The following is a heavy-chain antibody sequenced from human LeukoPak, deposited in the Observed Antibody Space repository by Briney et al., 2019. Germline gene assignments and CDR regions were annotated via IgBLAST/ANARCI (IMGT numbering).Heavy chain of an antibody. J-gene: IGHJ5*02. D-gene: IGHD2-2*02. Sequence: ASVKVSCKASGYTFTSYYMHWVRQAPGQGLEWMGVISPSGGSTTYPQKFQGRVTMTRDTSTSTVYMELSSLRSEDTAVYYCGRAFIVVKAAAINGPINWFDPWGQGTLVTVSS. V-gene: IGHV1-46*01. CDR3: GRAFIVVKAAAINGPINWFDP. CDR1: GYTFTSYY. CDR2: ISPSGGST.